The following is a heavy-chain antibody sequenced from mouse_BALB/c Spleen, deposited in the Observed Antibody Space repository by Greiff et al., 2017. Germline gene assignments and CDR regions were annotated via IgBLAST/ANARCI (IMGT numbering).Heavy chain of an antibody. J-gene: IGHJ4*01. Sequence: VHVKQSGAELVKPGASVKLSCTASGFNIKDTYMHWVKQRPEQGLEWIGRIDPANGNTKYDPKFQGKATTTADTSSNTAYLQLSSLTSEDTAVYYCAGSTMITTGYAMDYWGQGTSVTVSS. CDR1: GFNIKDTY. V-gene: IGHV14-3*02. D-gene: IGHD2-4*01. CDR2: IDPANGNT. CDR3: AGSTMITTGYAMDY.